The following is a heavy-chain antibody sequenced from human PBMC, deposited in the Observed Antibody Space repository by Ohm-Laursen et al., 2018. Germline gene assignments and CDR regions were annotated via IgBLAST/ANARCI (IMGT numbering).Heavy chain of an antibody. J-gene: IGHJ4*02. CDR1: GYTFTSYD. Sequence: GSSVKVSCKASGYTFTSYDINWVRQATGQGLEWMGWMNPNSGNTGYAQKFQGRVTMTRNTSINTAYMELSRLRSDDTAVYYCARGRVTIFALFDYWGQGTLVTVSS. V-gene: IGHV1-8*01. D-gene: IGHD2-21*01. CDR2: MNPNSGNT. CDR3: ARGRVTIFALFDY.